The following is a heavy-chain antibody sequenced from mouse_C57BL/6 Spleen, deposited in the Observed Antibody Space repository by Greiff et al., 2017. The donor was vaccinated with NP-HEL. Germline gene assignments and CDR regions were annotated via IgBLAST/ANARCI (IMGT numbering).Heavy chain of an antibody. Sequence: VQLQESGAELVKPGASVKISCKASGYAFSSYWMNWVKQRPGKGLEWIGQIYPGDGDTNYNGKFKGKATLTADKSSSTAYMQLSSLTSEDSAVYFCARHVLYWYFDVWGTGTTVTVSS. CDR2: IYPGDGDT. V-gene: IGHV1-80*01. CDR3: ARHVLYWYFDV. J-gene: IGHJ1*03. CDR1: GYAFSSYW.